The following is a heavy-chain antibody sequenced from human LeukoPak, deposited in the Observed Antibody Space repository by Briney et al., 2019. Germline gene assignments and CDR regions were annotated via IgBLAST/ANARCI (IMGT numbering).Heavy chain of an antibody. D-gene: IGHD3-9*01. J-gene: IGHJ3*02. CDR2: MNPNSGDT. V-gene: IGHV1-8*01. CDR1: GYTFNSFD. CDR3: ARRDFDWLSLTQNAFDI. Sequence: ASVKVSCKASGYTFNSFDIHWVRQATGQGLEWMGWMNPNSGDTGYAQKFQGRVTMTRSTSISTAYMELSSLRSEDTAVYYCARRDFDWLSLTQNAFDIWGQGTMVTVSS.